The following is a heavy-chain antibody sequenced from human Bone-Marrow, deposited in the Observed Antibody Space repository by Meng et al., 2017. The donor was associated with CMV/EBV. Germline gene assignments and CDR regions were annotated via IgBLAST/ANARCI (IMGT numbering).Heavy chain of an antibody. Sequence: ASVKVSCKASGYTFSDYFLHWVRQAPGQGLEWMGWINPKSGVTNYAQRFQDRVTMTTDTSIRPVYMDLSRLTSDDTAIFYCARDLGVGAAGYWGQGTLVTVSS. CDR2: INPKSGVT. CDR1: GYTFSDYF. D-gene: IGHD3-3*01. J-gene: IGHJ4*01. CDR3: ARDLGVGAAGY. V-gene: IGHV1-2*02.